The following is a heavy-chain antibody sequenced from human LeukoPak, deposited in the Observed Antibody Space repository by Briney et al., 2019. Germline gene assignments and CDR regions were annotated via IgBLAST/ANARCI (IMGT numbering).Heavy chain of an antibody. J-gene: IGHJ4*02. Sequence: GGSLRLSCTVSGFTVSSNSMSWVRQAPGKGLEWVSFIYSDNTHYSDSVKGRFTISRDNAKNSLYLQMNSLRAEDTAVYYCASGRGYDYFRVVDYWGQGTLVTVSS. CDR1: GFTVSSNS. CDR2: IYSDNT. CDR3: ASGRGYDYFRVVDY. V-gene: IGHV3-53*01. D-gene: IGHD5-12*01.